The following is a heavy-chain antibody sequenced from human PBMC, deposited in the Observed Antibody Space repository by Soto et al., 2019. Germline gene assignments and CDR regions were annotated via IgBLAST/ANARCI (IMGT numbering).Heavy chain of an antibody. CDR1: GGSISSSNW. Sequence: PSETLSLTCAVSGGSISSSNWWSWVRQPPGKGLEWIGEIYHSGSTNYNPSLKSRVTISVDKSKNQFSLKLSSVTAADTAVYYCAGRNVVVAGLYGLDVWGQRTTVTVSS. CDR3: AGRNVVVAGLYGLDV. V-gene: IGHV4-4*02. CDR2: IYHSGST. D-gene: IGHD2-15*01. J-gene: IGHJ6*02.